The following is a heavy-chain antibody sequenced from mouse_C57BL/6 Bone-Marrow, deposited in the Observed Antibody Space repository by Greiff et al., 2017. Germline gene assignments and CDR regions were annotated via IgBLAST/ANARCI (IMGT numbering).Heavy chain of an antibody. Sequence: QVQLKESGAELARPGASVKLSCKASGYTFTSYGISWVKQRTGQGLEWIGEIYPRSGNTYYNEKFKGKATLTADKSSSTAYMELRSLTSEDSAVYFCAIDGYYPYYFDYWGQGTTRTVSS. CDR1: GYTFTSYG. V-gene: IGHV1-81*01. D-gene: IGHD2-3*01. CDR3: AIDGYYPYYFDY. CDR2: IYPRSGNT. J-gene: IGHJ2*01.